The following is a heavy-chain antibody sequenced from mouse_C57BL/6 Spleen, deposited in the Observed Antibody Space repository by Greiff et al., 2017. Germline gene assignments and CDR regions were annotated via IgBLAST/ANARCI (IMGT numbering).Heavy chain of an antibody. CDR3: ARLVEDYYAMDY. J-gene: IGHJ4*01. D-gene: IGHD1-1*01. V-gene: IGHV1-80*01. CDR2: IYPGDGDT. Sequence: QVQLQQSGAELVKPGASVKISCKASGYAFSSYWLNWVKQRPGKGLEWIGQIYPGDGDTNYNGKFKGKATLTADKSSSTAYMQLSSLTSEDSAVYFCARLVEDYYAMDYWGQGTSVTVSS. CDR1: GYAFSSYW.